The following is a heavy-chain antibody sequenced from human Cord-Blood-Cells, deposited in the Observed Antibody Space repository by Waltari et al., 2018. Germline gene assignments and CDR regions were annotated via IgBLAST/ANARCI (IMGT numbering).Heavy chain of an antibody. CDR2: IYTSGST. V-gene: IGHV4-61*09. D-gene: IGHD3-9*01. CDR1: GGSISSGSYY. Sequence: QVQLQESGPGLVKPSQTLSLTCTVSGGSISSGSYYWSWIRQPAGKGLEWSGYIYTSGSTNYNPSLKSRVTISVETSKNQFSLKLGSVTAADTAVYYCARSGYDILTGYYDAFDIWGQGTMVTVSS. CDR3: ARSGYDILTGYYDAFDI. J-gene: IGHJ3*02.